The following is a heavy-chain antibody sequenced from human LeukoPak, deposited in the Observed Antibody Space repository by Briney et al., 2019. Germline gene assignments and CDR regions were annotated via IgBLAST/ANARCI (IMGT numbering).Heavy chain of an antibody. CDR1: GGSISSTSYY. Sequence: SETLSLTCAVSGGSISSTSYYWAWIRQPPGKGLECIGSIYYSGSTYHNPSLKSRVTLSVDTSRNQFSLRLSSVDAADTAVYYCAKAGVRYFDSSGLYAFDFWGQGTPVTVSS. CDR3: AKAGVRYFDSSGLYAFDF. V-gene: IGHV4-39*01. CDR2: IYYSGST. D-gene: IGHD3-22*01. J-gene: IGHJ3*01.